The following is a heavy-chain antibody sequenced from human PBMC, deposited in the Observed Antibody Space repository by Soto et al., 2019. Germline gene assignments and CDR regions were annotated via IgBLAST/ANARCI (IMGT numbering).Heavy chain of an antibody. Sequence: QVQLVQSGAEVKKPGASVKVSCKASGYTFTSYAMHWVRQAPGQRLEWMGWINAGNGNTKYSQKFQGRVTITRDTSASTAYMELSSLRSEDTAVYYCARELTELYYSYYGMDVWGQGTTVTVSS. CDR3: ARELTELYYSYYGMDV. V-gene: IGHV1-3*01. J-gene: IGHJ6*02. CDR1: GYTFTSYA. CDR2: INAGNGNT. D-gene: IGHD1-7*01.